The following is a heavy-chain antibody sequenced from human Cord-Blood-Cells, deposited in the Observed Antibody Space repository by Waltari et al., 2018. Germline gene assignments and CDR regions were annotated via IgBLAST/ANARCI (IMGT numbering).Heavy chain of an antibody. J-gene: IGHJ6*03. CDR1: GGSISSYY. CDR3: ARVGDGSGSYYYYYYYMDV. V-gene: IGHV4-59*01. CDR2: IYYSGNT. D-gene: IGHD3-10*01. Sequence: QVQLQESGPGLVKPSETLSLTCTVSGGSISSYYWSWTRQPPGKGLEWIGYIYYSGNTNYHPSLKSRVTISGDTSKNQFSLKLSSVTAADTAVYYCARVGDGSGSYYYYYYYMDVWGKGTTVTVSS.